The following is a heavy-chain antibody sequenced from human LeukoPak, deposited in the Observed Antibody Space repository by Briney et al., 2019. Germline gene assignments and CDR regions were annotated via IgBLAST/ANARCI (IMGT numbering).Heavy chain of an antibody. CDR2: ISYDGSNK. Sequence: GGSLRLSCAASGFTFSSYAMHWVRQAPGKGLGWVAVISYDGSNKYYADSVKGRFTISRDNSKNTLYLQMNSLRAEDTAVYYCARKWSRIFDYWGQGTLVTVSS. J-gene: IGHJ4*02. CDR3: ARKWSRIFDY. CDR1: GFTFSSYA. V-gene: IGHV3-30-3*01. D-gene: IGHD2-15*01.